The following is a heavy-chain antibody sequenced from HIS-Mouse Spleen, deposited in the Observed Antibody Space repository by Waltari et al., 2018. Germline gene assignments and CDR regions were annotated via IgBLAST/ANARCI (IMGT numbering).Heavy chain of an antibody. CDR3: ARASRDLLLPRYFDL. Sequence: QVQLQESGPGLVKPSETLSLTCTVSGGPISSYYLSWIRQPPGKGLEWIGYYSGSTNYNPSLKSRVTISVDTSKNQFSLKLSSVTAADTAVYYCARASRDLLLPRYFDLWGRGTLVTVSS. CDR1: GGPISSYY. CDR2: YYSGST. V-gene: IGHV4-59*13. J-gene: IGHJ2*01.